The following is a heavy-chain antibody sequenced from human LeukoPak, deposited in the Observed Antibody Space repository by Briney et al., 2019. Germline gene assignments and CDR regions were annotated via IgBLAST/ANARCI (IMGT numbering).Heavy chain of an antibody. Sequence: GGSLRLSCTASGFTFGDYAMSWVRQAPGKGLEWVGFIRSKAYGGTTEYAASVKGRFTISRDDSKSIACLQMNSLKTEDTAVYYCTRGRSKYYYDSSGYLDHWGRGTLVTVSS. CDR1: GFTFGDYA. J-gene: IGHJ4*02. CDR2: IRSKAYGGTT. V-gene: IGHV3-49*04. CDR3: TRGRSKYYYDSSGYLDH. D-gene: IGHD3-22*01.